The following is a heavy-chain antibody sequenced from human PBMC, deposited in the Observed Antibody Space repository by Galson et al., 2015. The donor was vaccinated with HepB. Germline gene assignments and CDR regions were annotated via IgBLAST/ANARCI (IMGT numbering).Heavy chain of an antibody. V-gene: IGHV4-39*01. CDR3: VRHFDILTGFSPCMDV. CDR2: SYYSESP. Sequence: ETLSLTCTVSGGSISSNTYYWGWIRRPPGKGLEWIGNSYYSESPYYNPSLKSRVTVSVDTSKNQYSLKLSSVTAADTAVFYCVRHFDILTGFSPCMDVWGQGTTVTVSS. CDR1: GGSISSNTYY. J-gene: IGHJ6*02. D-gene: IGHD3-9*01.